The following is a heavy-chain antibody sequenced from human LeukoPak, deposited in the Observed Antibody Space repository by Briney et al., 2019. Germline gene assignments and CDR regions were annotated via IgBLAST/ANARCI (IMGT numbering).Heavy chain of an antibody. Sequence: GGSLSLSCAASGFTLSDYHMNWVRQAQGQGLDWLSSITTISHYIYYAGAVRGRFTISRDNAKNSLYLQMNSLRGEDTAVYYCARSGGPGTYHQLRYNWFDPWGQGTLVTVSS. D-gene: IGHD3-10*01. J-gene: IGHJ5*02. V-gene: IGHV3-21*01. CDR1: GFTLSDYH. CDR2: ITTISHYI. CDR3: ARSGGPGTYHQLRYNWFDP.